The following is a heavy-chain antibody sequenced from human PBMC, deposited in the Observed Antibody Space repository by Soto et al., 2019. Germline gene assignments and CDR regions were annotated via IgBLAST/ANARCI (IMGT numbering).Heavy chain of an antibody. V-gene: IGHV3-23*01. J-gene: IGHJ4*02. CDR2: ISGSGGST. D-gene: IGHD3-22*01. CDR1: GFTFSSYA. Sequence: EGSLRLSCAASGFTFSSYAMSWVRQAPGKGLEWVSAISGSGGSTYYADSVKGRFTISRDNSKNTLYLQMNSLRAEDTAVYYCAKDLYYYDSSASWDYWGQGTLVTVSS. CDR3: AKDLYYYDSSASWDY.